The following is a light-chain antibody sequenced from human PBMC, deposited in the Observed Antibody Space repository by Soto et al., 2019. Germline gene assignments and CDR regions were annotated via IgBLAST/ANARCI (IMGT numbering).Light chain of an antibody. CDR2: AAF. Sequence: EIVMTQSPATLSVSPGETVTLSCRASQSVSTSVVWYQQKPGQAPRLLIYAAFTRATAVPARFSGSGSGTEFALTISGLQSEDFAVYHCQQHKDWPLTFGGGAKVDIK. J-gene: IGKJ4*01. CDR3: QQHKDWPLT. CDR1: QSVSTS. V-gene: IGKV3-15*01.